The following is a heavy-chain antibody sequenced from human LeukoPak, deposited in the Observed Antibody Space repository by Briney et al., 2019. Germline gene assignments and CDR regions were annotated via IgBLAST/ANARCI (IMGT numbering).Heavy chain of an antibody. J-gene: IGHJ4*02. Sequence: GGSLRLSCPASGFTFSSYAMSWVRQAQGKGREWVSAISGSGGSTYYADSVKGRFTISRDNSKNTLYLQMNSLRAEDTAVYYCAKDRHYYDFWSGYFTSPYFDYWGQGTLVTVSS. CDR1: GFTFSSYA. D-gene: IGHD3-3*01. CDR2: ISGSGGST. V-gene: IGHV3-23*01. CDR3: AKDRHYYDFWSGYFTSPYFDY.